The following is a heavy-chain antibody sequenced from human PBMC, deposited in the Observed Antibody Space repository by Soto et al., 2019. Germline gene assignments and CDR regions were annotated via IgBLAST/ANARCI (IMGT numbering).Heavy chain of an antibody. CDR1: GFTFSSYA. J-gene: IGHJ6*03. V-gene: IGHV3-23*01. CDR2: ISGSGGST. D-gene: IGHD4-17*01. Sequence: GSLRLSCAASGFTFSSYAMSWVRQAPGKGLEWVSAISGSGGSTYYADSVKGRFTISRDNSKNTLYLQMNSLRAEDTAVYYCAKGYYGDYYYYYMDVWGKGTTVTVSS. CDR3: AKGYYGDYYYYYMDV.